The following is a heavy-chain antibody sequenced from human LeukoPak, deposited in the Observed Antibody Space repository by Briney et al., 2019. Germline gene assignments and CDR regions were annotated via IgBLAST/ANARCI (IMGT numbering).Heavy chain of an antibody. CDR3: ARDSSHYLGSSDY. J-gene: IGHJ4*02. V-gene: IGHV3-23*01. CDR2: ISESGDVT. Sequence: GGSLRLSCVVSGFTFSSYPMSWVRRAPDKGLEWVSVISESGDVTHYADSMKGRFTISRDNTKNTLNLQMNGLRDEDTAIYYCARDSSHYLGSSDYWGQGALVTVSS. CDR1: GFTFSSYP. D-gene: IGHD6-6*01.